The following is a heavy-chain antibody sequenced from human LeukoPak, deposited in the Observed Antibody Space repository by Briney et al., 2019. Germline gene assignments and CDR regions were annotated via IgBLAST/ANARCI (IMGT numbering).Heavy chain of an antibody. V-gene: IGHV3-30*02. D-gene: IGHD6-19*01. CDR2: IRYDGSNK. Sequence: GGSLRLSCAASGFTFSLYGIHWVRQAPGKGLEWVAFIRYDGSNKYYADSVKGRFTISRDNSRNMLDLQMNSLRVDDTAVYYCAKDYGSGWYGYFDLWGQGTLVTVSS. J-gene: IGHJ4*02. CDR3: AKDYGSGWYGYFDL. CDR1: GFTFSLYG.